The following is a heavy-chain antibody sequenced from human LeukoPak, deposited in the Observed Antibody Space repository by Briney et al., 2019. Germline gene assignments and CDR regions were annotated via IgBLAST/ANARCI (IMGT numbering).Heavy chain of an antibody. CDR3: AKEVDQVATITPFDY. Sequence: GGSLRLSCAASGFTFSTYSMNWVRQAPGKGLEWVSFISSSSRYIYYADSVKGRFTISRDNAKNSLYLQMNSLRVEDTAVYYCAKEVDQVATITPFDYWGQGTLVTVSS. D-gene: IGHD5-24*01. V-gene: IGHV3-21*04. CDR1: GFTFSTYS. J-gene: IGHJ4*02. CDR2: ISSSSRYI.